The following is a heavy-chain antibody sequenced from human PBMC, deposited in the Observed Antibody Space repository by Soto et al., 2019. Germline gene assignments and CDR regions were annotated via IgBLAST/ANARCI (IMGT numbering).Heavy chain of an antibody. V-gene: IGHV5-10-1*01. CDR1: GYSFTSYW. J-gene: IGHJ4*02. CDR3: ARHPLSVPYCSSTSSYTSPAYYFDY. Sequence: PGESLKISCKGSGYSFTSYWISWVRQMPGKGLEWVGRIDPSDSYPNYSPSFQVHVTISADKSISTAYLQWSSLKASDTAMYYCARHPLSVPYCSSTSSYTSPAYYFDYWGQGTLVTVSS. D-gene: IGHD2-2*02. CDR2: IDPSDSYP.